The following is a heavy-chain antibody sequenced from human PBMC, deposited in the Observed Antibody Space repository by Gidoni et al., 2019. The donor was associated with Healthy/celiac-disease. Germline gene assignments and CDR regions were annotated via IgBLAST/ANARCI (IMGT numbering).Heavy chain of an antibody. V-gene: IGHV3-49*03. CDR1: GFTFGDYA. D-gene: IGHD3-22*01. J-gene: IGHJ3*02. CDR3: TRDSLRPTYYYDSSGYEAGGFDI. CDR2: IRSKAYCGTT. Sequence: EVQLVESGGGLVQPGRSLRLSCPASGFTFGDYAMRWFRTAPGKGLEWVGFIRSKAYCGTTEYAASVKGRFTISRDDSKSIAYLQMNSLKTEDTAVYYCTRDSLRPTYYYDSSGYEAGGFDIWGQGTMVTVSS.